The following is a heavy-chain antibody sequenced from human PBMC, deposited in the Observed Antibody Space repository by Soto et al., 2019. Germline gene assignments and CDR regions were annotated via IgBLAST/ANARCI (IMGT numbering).Heavy chain of an antibody. Sequence: EVQLLEHGGQLVQPGESLRLSCAASGFTFRTFTMNWVRQAPGKGLEWVSGIIGGDGDKFYSDSVKGRFTISRDNSKEQIFRQRSSLRADDTAVYDCAKDRDPDGIWTFDSWGQGTLVTVSS. CDR3: AKDRDPDGIWTFDS. D-gene: IGHD3-9*01. V-gene: IGHV3-23*01. J-gene: IGHJ5*01. CDR2: IIGGDGDK. CDR1: GFTFRTFT.